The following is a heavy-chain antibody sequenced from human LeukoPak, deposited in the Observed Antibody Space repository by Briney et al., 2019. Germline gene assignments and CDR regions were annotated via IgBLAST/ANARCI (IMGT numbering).Heavy chain of an antibody. D-gene: IGHD3-10*01. Sequence: PSETLSLTCAVYGGSFSGYYWSWIRQTAGKGLEWIGRIYTSGSTNYNPSLKSRVTMSVDMSKNQFSLRLSSVTAADTAVYYCARGTRVWFGELNYWGQGTLVTVSS. CDR1: GGSFSGYY. CDR3: ARGTRVWFGELNY. CDR2: IYTSGST. J-gene: IGHJ4*02. V-gene: IGHV4-59*10.